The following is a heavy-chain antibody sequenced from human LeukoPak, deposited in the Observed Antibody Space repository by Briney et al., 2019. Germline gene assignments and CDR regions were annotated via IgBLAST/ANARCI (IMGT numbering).Heavy chain of an antibody. CDR3: TREGAHDSWTYGAGDY. CDR1: GFNFSNYW. J-gene: IGHJ4*02. CDR2: LNTGGNST. D-gene: IGHD3/OR15-3a*01. Sequence: GGSLRLSCTASGFNFSNYWMHWGRQAPGKGLVWVSRLNTGGNSTIYADSVKGRFIISRDNAKSTLYLQMNSLRADDTGVYYCTREGAHDSWTYGAGDYWGQGSLVTVSS. V-gene: IGHV3-74*01.